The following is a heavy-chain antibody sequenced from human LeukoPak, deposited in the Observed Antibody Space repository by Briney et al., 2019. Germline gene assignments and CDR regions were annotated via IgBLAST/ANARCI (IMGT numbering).Heavy chain of an antibody. D-gene: IGHD6-13*01. CDR3: ARDTAAAGTPFDY. Sequence: ASVKVSCKASGYTVTSYYMHWVRQAPGQGLEWMGIINPSGGSTSYAQKFQGRVTMTRDMSTSTVYMELSSLRSEDTAVYYCARDTAAAGTPFDYWGQGTLVTVSS. CDR2: INPSGGST. CDR1: GYTVTSYY. J-gene: IGHJ4*02. V-gene: IGHV1-46*01.